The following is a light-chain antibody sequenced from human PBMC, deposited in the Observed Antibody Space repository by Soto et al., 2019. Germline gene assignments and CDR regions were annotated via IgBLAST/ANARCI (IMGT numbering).Light chain of an antibody. CDR3: QQYNSYSLLT. CDR2: KAS. Sequence: DIQMTQSPSTLSGSVGDRVTITCRASQSISSWLAWYQQKPGKAPKLLIYKASSLESGVPSRFSGSGSGTEFTLTISSLQPDDFATYYCQQYNSYSLLTFGGGTKVDIK. V-gene: IGKV1-5*03. J-gene: IGKJ4*01. CDR1: QSISSW.